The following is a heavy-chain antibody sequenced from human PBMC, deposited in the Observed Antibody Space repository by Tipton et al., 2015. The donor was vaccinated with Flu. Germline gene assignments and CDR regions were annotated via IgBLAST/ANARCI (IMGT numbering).Heavy chain of an antibody. CDR1: GGSISSYY. V-gene: IGHV4-59*01. CDR3: ARGYPLWFGELAGAFDI. J-gene: IGHJ3*02. Sequence: LRLSCTVSGGSISSYYWSWIRQPPGKGLEWIGYIYYSGSTNYNPSLKSRVTISVDTSKNQFSLKLSSVTAADTAVYYCARGYPLWFGELAGAFDIWGQGTMVTVSS. D-gene: IGHD3-10*01. CDR2: IYYSGST.